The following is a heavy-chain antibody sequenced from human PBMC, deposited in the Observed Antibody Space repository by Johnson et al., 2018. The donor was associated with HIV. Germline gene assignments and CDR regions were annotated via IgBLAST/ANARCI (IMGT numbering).Heavy chain of an antibody. CDR2: IYSGGST. V-gene: IGHV3-66*01. J-gene: IGHJ3*01. CDR1: GFSVSNTY. CDR3: ARDGESQQLPLGDAFDV. D-gene: IGHD6-13*01. Sequence: VQLVESGGGLVQSGGSLRLSCGASGFSVSNTYMNWVRQAPGKGLEWVSVIYSGGSTYYADSVRGRFTISRDNSKNTLYLQMRSLRVEDTAMYYCARDGESQQLPLGDAFDVWGRGTLVTVSS.